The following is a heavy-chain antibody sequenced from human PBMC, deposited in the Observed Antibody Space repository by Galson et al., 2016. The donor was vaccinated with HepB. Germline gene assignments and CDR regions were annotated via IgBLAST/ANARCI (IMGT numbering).Heavy chain of an antibody. CDR2: IHPGKSDT. D-gene: IGHD1-26*01. J-gene: IGHJ5*02. Sequence: QSGAEVKKPGEFLKISCEGSGTSFDNYWIGWVRQMPGKGLEWMGIIHPGKSDTLYSPSFQGQVTMSADKSITTAYLQWSSLKASDTAMYYCATIPGSYAGYDLWGQGTLVTVSS. CDR1: GTSFDNYW. V-gene: IGHV5-51*01. CDR3: ATIPGSYAGYDL.